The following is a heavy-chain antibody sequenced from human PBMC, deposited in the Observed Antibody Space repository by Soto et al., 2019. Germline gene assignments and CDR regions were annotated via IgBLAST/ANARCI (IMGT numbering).Heavy chain of an antibody. J-gene: IGHJ3*02. CDR2: ISYDGSNK. V-gene: IGHV3-30-3*01. D-gene: IGHD2-8*01. CDR1: GFTFSSYA. Sequence: QTGGSLRLSCAASGFTFSSYAMHWVRQAPGKGLEWVAVISYDGSNKYYADSVKGRFTISRDNSKNTLYLQMNSLRAEDTAVYYCARDGIILMVYAIIGAFDIWGQGTMVTVS. CDR3: ARDGIILMVYAIIGAFDI.